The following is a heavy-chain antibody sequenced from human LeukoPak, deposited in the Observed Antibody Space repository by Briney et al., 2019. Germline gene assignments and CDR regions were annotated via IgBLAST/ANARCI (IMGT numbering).Heavy chain of an antibody. Sequence: SETLSLTCAVYGGSFSGYYWSYIRQPPGKGLEWIGEINHSGSTNYNSSLKSRVTISVDTSKNQFSLKLSSVTAADTAVYYCARGHQVCSGGSCGDFEYWGQGTLVTVSS. J-gene: IGHJ4*02. CDR3: ARGHQVCSGGSCGDFEY. V-gene: IGHV4-34*01. D-gene: IGHD2-15*01. CDR2: INHSGST. CDR1: GGSFSGYY.